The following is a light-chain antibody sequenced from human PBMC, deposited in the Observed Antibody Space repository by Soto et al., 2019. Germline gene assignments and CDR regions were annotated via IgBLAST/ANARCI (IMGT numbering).Light chain of an antibody. CDR1: QTISVF. CDR3: QQSYHTPYT. J-gene: IGKJ2*01. Sequence: DLRLTQSPSSLSASVGDRVTITCRASQTISVFLNWYQQKPGEAPKFIMYDASSLPSGVPSRFSGSGSGTDFTLTISSLQPEDFATYYCQQSYHTPYTFGQGTKLEIK. V-gene: IGKV1-39*01. CDR2: DAS.